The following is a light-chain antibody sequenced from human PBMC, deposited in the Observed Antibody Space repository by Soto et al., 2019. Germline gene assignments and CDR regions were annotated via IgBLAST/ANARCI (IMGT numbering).Light chain of an antibody. J-gene: IGLJ7*01. CDR1: SGHSNYA. CDR3: QTLGTGSAIVV. CDR2: VNSGGSH. V-gene: IGLV4-69*01. Sequence: QLVLTQSPSASASLGASVKLTCTLSSGHSNYAIAWHQRQPEKGPRFLMKVNSGGSHIKGDGIPDRFSGSSSGAERYLFISSLQSEDEADYYCQTLGTGSAIVVFGGGTQLTVL.